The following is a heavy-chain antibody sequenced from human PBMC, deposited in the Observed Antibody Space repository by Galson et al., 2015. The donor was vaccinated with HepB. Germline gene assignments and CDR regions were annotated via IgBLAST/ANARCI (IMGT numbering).Heavy chain of an antibody. CDR3: AREYVLASGWFDP. V-gene: IGHV3-33*01. D-gene: IGHD3-16*01. Sequence: SLRLSCAASGFSFNTYAMHWVRQAPGKGLEWVAVIWYDGGSKYYADSVEGRFTVSRDNSKNTLYLQMNSLRAEDTAVYYCAREYVLASGWFDPWGQGTLVTVSS. CDR1: GFSFNTYA. J-gene: IGHJ5*02. CDR2: IWYDGGSK.